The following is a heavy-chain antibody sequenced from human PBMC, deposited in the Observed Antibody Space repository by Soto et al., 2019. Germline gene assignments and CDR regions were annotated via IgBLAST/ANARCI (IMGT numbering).Heavy chain of an antibody. J-gene: IGHJ3*02. CDR2: ISAYNGNT. V-gene: IGHV1-18*01. CDR3: ARELMVRGVIRPDAFDI. Sequence: QVQLVQSGAEVKKPGASVKVSCKASGYTFPSYGISWVRQAPGQGLEWMGWISAYNGNTNYAQRLQGRVTMTTDPSXSXXYMELRSLRSDDTAVYYCARELMVRGVIRPDAFDIWGQGTMVTVSS. D-gene: IGHD3-10*01. CDR1: GYTFPSYG.